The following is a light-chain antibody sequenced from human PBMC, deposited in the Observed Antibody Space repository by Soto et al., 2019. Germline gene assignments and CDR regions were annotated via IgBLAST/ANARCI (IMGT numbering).Light chain of an antibody. V-gene: IGKV1D-16*01. CDR2: AAS. CDR3: QQYNSYPLT. CDR1: QDIKTW. J-gene: IGKJ4*01. Sequence: DVQMTQSPSSLSASVGDRVTITCHASQDIKTWLAWYQQKPEQAPKSLIYAASVLHSGVPSRFSGSGSGTDFTLTISSLQPDDSAIYYCQQYNSYPLTFGGGTKVEIK.